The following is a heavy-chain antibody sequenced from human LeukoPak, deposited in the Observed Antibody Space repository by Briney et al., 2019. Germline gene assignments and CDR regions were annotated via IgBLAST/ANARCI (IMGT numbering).Heavy chain of an antibody. CDR2: IRGNNDNT. D-gene: IGHD2-2*03. V-gene: IGHV1-18*01. CDR1: GYIFNTYG. J-gene: IGHJ4*02. CDR3: ATGYCSSTNCRIDY. Sequence: ASVKVSCKTSGYIFNTYGISWVRQAPGQGLEWMAWIRGNNDNTKYAQKFQGRVTMTTDTSTSTAYMELRSLRSDDTAVYYCATGYCSSTNCRIDYWGQGTLVSVSS.